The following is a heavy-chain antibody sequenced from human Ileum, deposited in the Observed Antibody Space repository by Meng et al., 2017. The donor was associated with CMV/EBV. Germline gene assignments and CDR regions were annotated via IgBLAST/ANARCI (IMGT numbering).Heavy chain of an antibody. J-gene: IGHJ5*02. V-gene: IGHV4-30-4*08. Sequence: PINTGYNYWSWLRQAPGRGLEWIRYIYYSGSNYYNPSLTRRVSITINATQQKFSPKVTSGTAADTAVYYCARGVFEIPRRPKGYFDPWGQGTLVTVSS. CDR3: ARGVFEIPRRPKGYFDP. D-gene: IGHD5-12*01. CDR2: IYYSGSN. CDR1: PINTGYNY.